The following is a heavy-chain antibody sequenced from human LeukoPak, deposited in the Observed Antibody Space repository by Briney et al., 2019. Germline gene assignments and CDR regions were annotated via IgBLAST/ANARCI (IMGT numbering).Heavy chain of an antibody. V-gene: IGHV3-23*01. CDR1: GFTFSSYA. CDR2: ISGGGGST. CDR3: AKDPPRGYSYGQDY. D-gene: IGHD5-18*01. J-gene: IGHJ4*02. Sequence: GGSLRLSCAASGFTFSSYAMSWVRQAPGKGLEWVSAISGGGGSTYYADSVKGRFTISRDNSKNTLYLQMNSLRAEDTAVYYCAKDPPRGYSYGQDYWGQGTLVTVSS.